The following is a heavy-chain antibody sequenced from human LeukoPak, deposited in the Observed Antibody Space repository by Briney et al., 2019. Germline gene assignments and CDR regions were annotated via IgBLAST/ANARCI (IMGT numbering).Heavy chain of an antibody. V-gene: IGHV1-2*02. J-gene: IGHJ3*02. CDR3: TRDFLHVYYYDSSGYVRGAFDI. Sequence: ASVKVSCKASGYTFTGYYLYWVRQAPGQGLEWMGWINPNSGGTNFAQKFQGRVTMTRDTSISTVYMELSRLRSDDTAVYYCTRDFLHVYYYDSSGYVRGAFDIRGQGTMVTVSS. CDR2: INPNSGGT. D-gene: IGHD3-22*01. CDR1: GYTFTGYY.